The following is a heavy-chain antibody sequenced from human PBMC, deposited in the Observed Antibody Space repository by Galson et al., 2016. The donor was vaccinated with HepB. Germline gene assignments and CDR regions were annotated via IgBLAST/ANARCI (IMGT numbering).Heavy chain of an antibody. D-gene: IGHD3-10*01. J-gene: IGHJ4*02. V-gene: IGHV3-23*01. Sequence: SLRLSCAASGFTFRSYAMSWVRQAPGKGLEWVSGISGSGRSTYYADSVQGRFTISRDNSKKTLYLQMNSLRAEDTAVYYCANYHPGVIITSSYYFDSWGQGTLVTVSS. CDR2: ISGSGRST. CDR3: ANYHPGVIITSSYYFDS. CDR1: GFTFRSYA.